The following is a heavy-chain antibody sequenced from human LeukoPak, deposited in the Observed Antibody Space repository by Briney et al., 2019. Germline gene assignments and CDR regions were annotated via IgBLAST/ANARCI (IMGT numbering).Heavy chain of an antibody. CDR1: GGSFSGYY. CDR3: ARPITIFGVVIIRDAFDI. J-gene: IGHJ3*02. Sequence: KPSETLSLTCAVYGGSFSGYYWSWIRQPPGKGLEWIGEINHSGSTNYNPSLKSRVTISVDTSKNQFSLKLSSVTAADTAVYYCARPITIFGVVIIRDAFDIWGQGTMVTVSS. D-gene: IGHD3-3*01. CDR2: INHSGST. V-gene: IGHV4-34*01.